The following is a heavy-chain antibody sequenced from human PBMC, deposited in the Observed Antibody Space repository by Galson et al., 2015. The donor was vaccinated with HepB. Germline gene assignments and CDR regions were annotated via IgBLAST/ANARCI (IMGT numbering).Heavy chain of an antibody. Sequence: SLRLSCAASGFTFSSYGMHWVRQAPGKGLEWVAVISYDGSNKYYADSVKGRFTISRDNSKNTLYLQMNSLRAEDTAVYYCAKGLMVRGALSYYYYGMDVWGQGTTVTVSS. J-gene: IGHJ6*02. CDR3: AKGLMVRGALSYYYYGMDV. D-gene: IGHD3-10*01. CDR2: ISYDGSNK. CDR1: GFTFSSYG. V-gene: IGHV3-30*18.